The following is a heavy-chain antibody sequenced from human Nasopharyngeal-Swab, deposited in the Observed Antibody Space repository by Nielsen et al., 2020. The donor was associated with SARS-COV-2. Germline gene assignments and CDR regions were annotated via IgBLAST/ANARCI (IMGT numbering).Heavy chain of an antibody. D-gene: IGHD2-15*01. J-gene: IGHJ6*03. Sequence: GGSLRLSCKGSGYSFTSYWISWVRQMPGKGLEWMGRIDPSDSYTNYSPSFQGHVTISADKSISTAYLQWSSLKASDTAMYYCARLRREVVGIYYYYYMDVWGKGTTVTVSS. CDR3: ARLRREVVGIYYYYYMDV. CDR1: GYSFTSYW. V-gene: IGHV5-10-1*01. CDR2: IDPSDSYT.